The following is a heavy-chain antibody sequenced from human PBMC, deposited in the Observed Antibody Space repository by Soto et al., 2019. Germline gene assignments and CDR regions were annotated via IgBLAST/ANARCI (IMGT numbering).Heavy chain of an antibody. CDR1: GYTFTGYY. CDR3: AKTGSYYNRWFDP. Sequence: QVQLVQSGAEVKKPGASVKVSCKASGYTFTGYYMHWVRQAPGQGLEWMGWINPNSGGTNYAQQFQGRVTMTRDTSISTADMELSRLRSDDTAVYYCAKTGSYYNRWFDPWGQGTLVTVSS. CDR2: INPNSGGT. D-gene: IGHD3-10*01. J-gene: IGHJ5*02. V-gene: IGHV1-2*02.